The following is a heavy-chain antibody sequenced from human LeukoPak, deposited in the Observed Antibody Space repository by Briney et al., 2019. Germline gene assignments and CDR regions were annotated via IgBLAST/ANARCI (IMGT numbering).Heavy chain of an antibody. D-gene: IGHD2-2*01. J-gene: IGHJ5*02. CDR2: INTNRGGT. Sequence: ASVKVSCKPAGYTLTGYYMHWVRQAPGKGVEWMGRINTNRGGTNYAQTLQGRVPINRESAISTAYMELTRLRSDDTAVYYCAREVGVVAHRGGWFDPWGQGTLVTVSS. V-gene: IGHV1-2*06. CDR3: AREVGVVAHRGGWFDP. CDR1: GYTLTGYY.